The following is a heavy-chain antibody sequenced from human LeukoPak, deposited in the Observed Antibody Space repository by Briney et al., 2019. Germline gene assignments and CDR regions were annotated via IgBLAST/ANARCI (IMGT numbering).Heavy chain of an antibody. CDR2: IYYSGST. D-gene: IGHD4-17*01. CDR3: ARLVYGDSFRAFDI. V-gene: IGHV4-61*01. CDR1: GGSISSSSYY. Sequence: PSETLSLTCTVSGGSISSSSYYWSWIRQPPGKGLEWIGYIYYSGSTNYNPSLKSRVTISVDTSKNQFSLKLSSVTAADTAVYYCARLVYGDSFRAFDIWGQGTMVTVSS. J-gene: IGHJ3*02.